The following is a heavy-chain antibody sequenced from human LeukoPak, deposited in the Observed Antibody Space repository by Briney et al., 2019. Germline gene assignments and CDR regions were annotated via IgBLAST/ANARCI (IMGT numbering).Heavy chain of an antibody. Sequence: GGSLRPSCAASGFTFSSYWMSWVRQAPGKGLEWVANIKQDGSEKYYVDSVKGRFTISRDNAKNSLYLQMNSLRAEDTAVYYCARVRLAPAYYYDSSGYPYFDYWGQGTLVTVSS. CDR3: ARVRLAPAYYYDSSGYPYFDY. D-gene: IGHD3-22*01. V-gene: IGHV3-7*01. J-gene: IGHJ4*02. CDR1: GFTFSSYW. CDR2: IKQDGSEK.